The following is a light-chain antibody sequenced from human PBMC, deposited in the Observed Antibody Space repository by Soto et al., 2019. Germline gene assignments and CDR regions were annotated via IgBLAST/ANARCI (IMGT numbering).Light chain of an antibody. CDR2: EVS. Sequence: QSALTQPASGYGSPGQSITISCTGTSSDVGGYNYVSWYQQHPGKAPKLMIYEVSKRPSGVPDRFSGSKSGNTASLTVSGLQAEDEADYYCSSYAGSNNIYVFGTGTKVTVL. J-gene: IGLJ1*01. CDR3: SSYAGSNNIYV. V-gene: IGLV2-8*01. CDR1: SSDVGGYNY.